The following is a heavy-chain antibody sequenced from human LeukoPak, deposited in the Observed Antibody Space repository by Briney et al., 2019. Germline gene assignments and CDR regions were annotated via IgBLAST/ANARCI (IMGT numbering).Heavy chain of an antibody. J-gene: IGHJ4*02. CDR3: ARDSSSRIVATIGVIDY. CDR1: GYTFTSYA. CDR2: INPNSGGT. D-gene: IGHD5-12*01. V-gene: IGHV1-2*02. Sequence: GASVKVSCKASGYTFTSYAMHWVRQAPGQGLEWMGWINPNSGGTNYAQKFQGRVTMTRDTSISTAYMELSRLRSDDTAVYYCARDSSSRIVATIGVIDYWGQGTLVTVSS.